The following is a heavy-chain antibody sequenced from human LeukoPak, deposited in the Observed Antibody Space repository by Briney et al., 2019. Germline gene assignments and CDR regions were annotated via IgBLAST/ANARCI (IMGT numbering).Heavy chain of an antibody. CDR2: IKKDGIEK. Sequence: GGSLRLSCAASGLTFSMYWMSWVRQAPGKVLEWVANIKKDGIEKNYVDSVKGRFTISRGNAKNSLYLQMNSLRAEDTAVYYCAREAPESYGMDVWGKGTTVTVSS. D-gene: IGHD1-14*01. V-gene: IGHV3-7*03. CDR3: AREAPESYGMDV. CDR1: GLTFSMYW. J-gene: IGHJ6*04.